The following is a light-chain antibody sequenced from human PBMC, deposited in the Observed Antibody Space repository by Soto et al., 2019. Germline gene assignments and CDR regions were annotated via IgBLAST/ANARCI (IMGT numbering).Light chain of an antibody. CDR2: SNN. J-gene: IGLJ2*01. Sequence: QSVLTQPPSASGTPGQRGTISCSGGNSNIGSKPVHWDRQLPGTAPELLIYSNNQRPSGVPDRFSGSKSGTSDSLAISGLQSDDEANYYCAVWDDSLNGRVFGGGTQLTLL. CDR1: NSNIGSKP. CDR3: AVWDDSLNGRV. V-gene: IGLV1-44*01.